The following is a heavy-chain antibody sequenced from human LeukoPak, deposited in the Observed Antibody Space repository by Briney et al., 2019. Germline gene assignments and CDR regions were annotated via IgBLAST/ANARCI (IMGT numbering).Heavy chain of an antibody. D-gene: IGHD6-13*01. CDR3: ARDLYSRRSY. V-gene: IGHV3-53*01. Sequence: PGGSLRLSCAASGFTVSSNYMSWVRQAPGKGLEWVSVIYSGGSTYYAESVKGRFTISRDNSKNTLYLQMNSLRAEDTAVYYCARDLYSRRSYWGQGTLVTVSS. CDR2: IYSGGST. J-gene: IGHJ4*02. CDR1: GFTVSSNY.